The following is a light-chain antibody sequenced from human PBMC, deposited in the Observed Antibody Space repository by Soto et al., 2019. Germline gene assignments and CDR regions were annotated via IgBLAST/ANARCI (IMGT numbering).Light chain of an antibody. CDR3: QQYAVWPLT. V-gene: IGKV1-5*03. CDR1: QNFAPW. J-gene: IGKJ4*01. CDR2: KAS. Sequence: DVQMTQSPSTLSASVGDRVTITCRASQNFAPWLAWYQQKPGKAPNLLIYKASTLQSGVPSRFSGSGSGTEFTLTISNLQPDDFATYYCQQYAVWPLTFGGGTKVEIK.